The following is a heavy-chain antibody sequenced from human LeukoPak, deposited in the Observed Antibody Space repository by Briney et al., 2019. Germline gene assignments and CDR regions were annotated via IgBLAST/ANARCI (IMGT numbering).Heavy chain of an antibody. CDR2: ISYDGSNK. J-gene: IGHJ4*02. Sequence: GGSLRLSCAASGFTFSSYAMHWVRQAPGKGLEWVAVISYDGSNKYYADSVKGRFTISRDNAKNTLYLQMNSLRAEDTAVYYCARRWAVAAVDYWGQGTLVTVSS. D-gene: IGHD6-19*01. V-gene: IGHV3-30-3*01. CDR1: GFTFSSYA. CDR3: ARRWAVAAVDY.